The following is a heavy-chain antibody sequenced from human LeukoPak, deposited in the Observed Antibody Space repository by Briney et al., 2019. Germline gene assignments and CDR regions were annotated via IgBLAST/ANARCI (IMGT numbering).Heavy chain of an antibody. V-gene: IGHV3-21*01. D-gene: IGHD3-22*01. Sequence: PGGSLRLSCAASGFTFSSYSMNWVRQAPGKGLEWVSSISSSSSYIYYADSVKGRFTISRDNAKNSLYLQMNSLRAEDTAVYYCAREAQEVVVVIGSYYYYYYVDVWGKGTTVTVSS. J-gene: IGHJ6*03. CDR1: GFTFSSYS. CDR3: AREAQEVVVVIGSYYYYYYVDV. CDR2: ISSSSSYI.